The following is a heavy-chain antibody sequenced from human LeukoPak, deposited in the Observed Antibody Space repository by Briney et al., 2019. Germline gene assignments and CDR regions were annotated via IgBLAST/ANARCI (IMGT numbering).Heavy chain of an antibody. V-gene: IGHV3-30-3*02. CDR2: ISYDGSNK. CDR3: AKPIPKRGYYYYGMDV. D-gene: IGHD3-10*01. CDR1: GFTFSSYA. J-gene: IGHJ6*02. Sequence: PGRSLRLSCAASGFTFSSYAMHWVRQAPGKGLEWVAVISYDGSNKYYADSVKGRFTISRDNSKNTLYLQMNSLRAEDTAVYYCAKPIPKRGYYYYGMDVWGQGTTVTVSS.